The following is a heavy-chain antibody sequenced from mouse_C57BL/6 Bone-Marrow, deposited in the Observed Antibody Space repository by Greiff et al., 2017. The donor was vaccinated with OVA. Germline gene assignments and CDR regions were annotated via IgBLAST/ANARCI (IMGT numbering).Heavy chain of an antibody. Sequence: EVQVVESGGGLVQSGRSLRLSCATSGFTFSDFYMEWVRQAPGKGLEWIAASRNKANDYTTEYSASVKGRFIVSRDTSQSILYLQMNALRAEDTAIYYCARDYYGSSFSSYWYFDVWGTGTTVTVSS. V-gene: IGHV7-1*01. CDR3: ARDYYGSSFSSYWYFDV. CDR2: SRNKANDYTT. D-gene: IGHD1-1*01. CDR1: GFTFSDFY. J-gene: IGHJ1*03.